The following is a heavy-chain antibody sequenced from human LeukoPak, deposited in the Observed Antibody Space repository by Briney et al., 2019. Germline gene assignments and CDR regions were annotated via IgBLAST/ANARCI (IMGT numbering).Heavy chain of an antibody. J-gene: IGHJ4*02. CDR3: ARDLSSWYDHVSWGIDY. D-gene: IGHD6-13*01. CDR1: GFTFSSYS. V-gene: IGHV3-48*01. Sequence: PGGSLRLSCAASGFTFSSYSMNWVRQAPGKGLEWVSYISSSSSTIYYADSVKGRFTISRDNSKNTLYLQMNSLRAEDTAVYYCARDLSSWYDHVSWGIDYWGQGTLVTVSS. CDR2: ISSSSSTI.